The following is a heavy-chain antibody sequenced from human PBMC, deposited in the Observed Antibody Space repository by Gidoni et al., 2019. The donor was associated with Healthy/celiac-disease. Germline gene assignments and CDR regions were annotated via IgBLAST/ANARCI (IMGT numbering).Heavy chain of an antibody. CDR1: GLTFRSDG. CDR2: ISYDGSNK. Sequence: QVQLVESGGGVVQPGRSLRLSCAASGLTFRSDGIHWVRQAHGKGLEWVAVISYDGSNKYYADSVKGRFTISRDNSKNTLYLQMNSLRAEDTAVYYCAKDQALMVYDLDYWGQGTLVTVSS. D-gene: IGHD2-8*01. J-gene: IGHJ4*02. CDR3: AKDQALMVYDLDY. V-gene: IGHV3-30*18.